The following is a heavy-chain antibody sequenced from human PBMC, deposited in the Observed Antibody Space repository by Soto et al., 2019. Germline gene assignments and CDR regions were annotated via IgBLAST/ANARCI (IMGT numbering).Heavy chain of an antibody. CDR2: INHSGST. Sequence: SETLSLTCAVYGGSFSGYYWSWIRQPPGKGLEWIGEINHSGSTNYNPSLKSRVTISVDTSKNQFSLKLSSVTAADTAVYYCARRRWFGELWFLPEDVWGKGTTVTVSS. CDR3: ARRRWFGELWFLPEDV. J-gene: IGHJ6*04. D-gene: IGHD3-10*01. V-gene: IGHV4-34*01. CDR1: GGSFSGYY.